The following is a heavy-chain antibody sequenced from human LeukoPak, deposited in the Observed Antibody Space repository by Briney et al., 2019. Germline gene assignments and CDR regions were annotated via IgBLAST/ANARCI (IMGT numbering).Heavy chain of an antibody. Sequence: VASVKVSCKHSLGTLITYAISSVRQAPRQGVEWMGGIIPIFGTANYAQKLQGRVTITTDKSTSTVYMELSSLRSEDTAVHYCARVGSSGWPQPLYWYFDLWGRGALVTASS. CDR2: IIPIFGTA. CDR3: ARVGSSGWPQPLYWYFDL. CDR1: LGTLITYA. V-gene: IGHV1-69*05. D-gene: IGHD6-19*01. J-gene: IGHJ2*01.